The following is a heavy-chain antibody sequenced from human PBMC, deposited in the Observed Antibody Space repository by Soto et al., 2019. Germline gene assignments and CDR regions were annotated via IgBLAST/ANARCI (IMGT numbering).Heavy chain of an antibody. V-gene: IGHV4-39*07. Sequence: SETLSLTCTVSGDSISSNSHYWGWIRQPPGTGLEWIGEINHSGSTNYNPSLKSRVTISVDTSKNQFSLKLTSVTAADTAVYYCARDKITGLFDYWGQGTLVTVSS. CDR2: INHSGST. D-gene: IGHD2-8*02. J-gene: IGHJ4*02. CDR3: ARDKITGLFDY. CDR1: GDSISSNSHY.